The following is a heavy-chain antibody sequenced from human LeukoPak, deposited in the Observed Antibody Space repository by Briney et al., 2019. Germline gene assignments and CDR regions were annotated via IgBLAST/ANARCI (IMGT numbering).Heavy chain of an antibody. CDR1: GGSFSGYY. V-gene: IGHV4-34*01. J-gene: IGHJ4*02. Sequence: SETLSLTCAVYGGSFSGYYWSWIRQPPGKGLEWIGSIYHSGSTYYNPSLKSRVTISVDTSKNQFSLKLSSVTAADTAVYYCARDSRLLWFGELYLWGQGTLVTVSS. D-gene: IGHD3-10*01. CDR3: ARDSRLLWFGELYL. CDR2: IYHSGST.